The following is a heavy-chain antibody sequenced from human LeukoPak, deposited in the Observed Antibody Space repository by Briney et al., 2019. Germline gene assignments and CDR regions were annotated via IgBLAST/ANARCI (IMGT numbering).Heavy chain of an antibody. Sequence: ASVKVSCKASGYTFTSYAMHWVRQAPGQRLEWMGWINAGNGNTKYSQKFQGRVTITRDTSASTAYMELSSLRSDDTAVYYCARDGYSSSWYEPESFDYWGQGTLVTVSS. D-gene: IGHD6-13*01. J-gene: IGHJ4*02. CDR2: INAGNGNT. V-gene: IGHV1-3*01. CDR1: GYTFTSYA. CDR3: ARDGYSSSWYEPESFDY.